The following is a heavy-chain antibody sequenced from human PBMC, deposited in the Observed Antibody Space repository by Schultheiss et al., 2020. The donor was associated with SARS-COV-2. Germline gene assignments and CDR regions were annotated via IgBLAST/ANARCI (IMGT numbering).Heavy chain of an antibody. CDR2: IYYSGST. V-gene: IGHV4-30-4*01. CDR1: GGSISSSNW. D-gene: IGHD4-17*01. CDR3: ARAGTVTLFDY. J-gene: IGHJ4*02. Sequence: SETLSLTCAVSGGSISSSNWWSWVRQYPGKGLEWIGYIYYSGSTYYNPSLKSRVTISVDTSKNQFSLKLSSVTAADTAVYYCARAGTVTLFDYWGQGTLVTVSS.